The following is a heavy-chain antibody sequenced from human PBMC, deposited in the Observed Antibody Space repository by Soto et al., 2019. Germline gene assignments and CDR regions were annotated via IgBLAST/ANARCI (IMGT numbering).Heavy chain of an antibody. D-gene: IGHD4-17*01. J-gene: IGHJ3*02. Sequence: QVQLQESGPGLVKPSETLSLTCTVSGASISSTRYYWGWIRQPPGQGLEWIGRIYYSGYAYYNPSLKSRVTISVDTSRDQFSLNLRSMTAADTAVYDFARPTSTDLRDPFDIWGQGIMVTVSS. CDR1: GASISSTRYY. V-gene: IGHV4-39*01. CDR3: ARPTSTDLRDPFDI. CDR2: IYYSGYA.